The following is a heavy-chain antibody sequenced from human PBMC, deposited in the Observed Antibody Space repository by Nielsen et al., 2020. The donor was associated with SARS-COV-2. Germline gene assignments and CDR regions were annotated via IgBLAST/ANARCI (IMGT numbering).Heavy chain of an antibody. CDR3: ARDPYSSSPDY. J-gene: IGHJ4*02. V-gene: IGHV3-74*01. CDR2: INSDGSST. Sequence: GESLKISCAASGFTFSSYWMHWVRQAPGKGLVWVSRINSDGSSTSYADSVKGRFTISRDNAKNTLYPQMNSLRAEDTAVYYCARDPYSSSPDYWGQGTLVTVSS. CDR1: GFTFSSYW. D-gene: IGHD6-13*01.